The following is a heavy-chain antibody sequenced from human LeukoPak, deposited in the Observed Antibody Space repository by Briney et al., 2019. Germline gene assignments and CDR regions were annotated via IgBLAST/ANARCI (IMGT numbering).Heavy chain of an antibody. J-gene: IGHJ4*02. D-gene: IGHD3-9*01. CDR1: GGSVSSGSYY. CDR2: IYYSGST. Sequence: SETLSLTCTVSGGSVSSGSYYWSWIRQPPGKGLEWIGYIYYSGSTNYNPSLKSRVTISVDTSKNQFSLKLSSVTAADTAVYYCAREQTSYHDILTGYRYFDYWGQGTLVTVSS. CDR3: AREQTSYHDILTGYRYFDY. V-gene: IGHV4-61*01.